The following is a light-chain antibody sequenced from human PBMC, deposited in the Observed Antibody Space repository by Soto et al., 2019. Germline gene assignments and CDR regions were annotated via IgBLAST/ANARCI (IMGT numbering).Light chain of an antibody. V-gene: IGKV3-15*01. Sequence: EIVMTQSPATLSVSPGERATLSCRASRSVSNNLAWYQQKPGQAPRLLIYGASARATGIPARFSGSGSGTEFTLTISSLQSEDFAVYYCQQFNNWPLTFGGWTKVEIK. CDR1: RSVSNN. CDR2: GAS. J-gene: IGKJ4*01. CDR3: QQFNNWPLT.